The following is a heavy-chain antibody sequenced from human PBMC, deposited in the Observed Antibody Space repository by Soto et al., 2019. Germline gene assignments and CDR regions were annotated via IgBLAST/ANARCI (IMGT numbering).Heavy chain of an antibody. CDR2: IWHDGSKK. J-gene: IGHJ6*02. Sequence: QVQVVESGGGVVQPGRSLRLSCAASGFTFSSFGMHWVRQAPGKGLEWVSLIWHDGSKKSYGDSVKGRFTISRDNSRNTVYLQVNSLRADDTAVYYCARDASYYSLWSGYYPSRNGMDVWGQGTTVTVSS. D-gene: IGHD3-3*01. V-gene: IGHV3-33*01. CDR3: ARDASYYSLWSGYYPSRNGMDV. CDR1: GFTFSSFG.